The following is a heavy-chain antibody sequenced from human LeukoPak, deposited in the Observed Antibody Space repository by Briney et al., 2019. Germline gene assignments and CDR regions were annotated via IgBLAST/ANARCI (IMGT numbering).Heavy chain of an antibody. CDR2: IYHSGST. J-gene: IGHJ5*02. D-gene: IGHD1-20*01. V-gene: IGHV4-34*01. Sequence: SETLSLTCAVYGGSFSGYYWSWIRQPPGKGLEWIGYIYHSGSTYYNPSLKSRVAISVDRSKNQFSLKLSSVTAADTAVYYCAKHSNWNAGVDWFDPWGQGTLVTVSS. CDR1: GGSFSGYY. CDR3: AKHSNWNAGVDWFDP.